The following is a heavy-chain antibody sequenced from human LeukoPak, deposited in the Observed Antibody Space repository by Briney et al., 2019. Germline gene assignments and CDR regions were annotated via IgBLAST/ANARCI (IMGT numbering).Heavy chain of an antibody. CDR2: ISYSGAT. CDR1: GDSISTSSYF. CDR3: GKGGGIAVSDT. D-gene: IGHD6-19*01. V-gene: IGHV4-39*01. Sequence: SETLSLTCGASGDSISTSSYFWNWVRQPPGKGLEWVGTISYSGATSYNPSLKSRVTVAVDTSTKQFSVRLSSVTAADTAVYYCGKGGGIAVSDTWGQGTLVTVSS. J-gene: IGHJ5*02.